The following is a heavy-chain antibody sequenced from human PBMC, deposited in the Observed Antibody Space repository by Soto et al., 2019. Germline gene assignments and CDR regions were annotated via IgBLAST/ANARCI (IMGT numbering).Heavy chain of an antibody. CDR3: ARAITYSVDQEDAFDI. CDR2: IYYSGST. Sequence: PSEMLSLTCTGCGGSMSSGGYWWGWVRQPPGKGLEWIGYIYYSGSTYYNPSLKSRVTISVDTSKNQFSLKLSSVTAADTAVYYCARAITYSVDQEDAFDIWGQGTMVTVSS. V-gene: IGHV4-30-4*01. D-gene: IGHD2-21*01. CDR1: GGSMSSGGYW. J-gene: IGHJ3*02.